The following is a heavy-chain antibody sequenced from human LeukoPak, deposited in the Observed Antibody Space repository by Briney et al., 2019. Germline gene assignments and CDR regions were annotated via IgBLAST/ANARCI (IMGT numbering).Heavy chain of an antibody. CDR2: IYSAGNT. D-gene: IGHD6-19*01. J-gene: IGHJ4*02. CDR1: GFTVSSNY. Sequence: TGGSLRLSCVASGFTVSSNYMSWVRQAPGKGLEWVSVIYSAGNTYYADSVKGRFTISRHNSENTLYFHMNSLRVEDTAVYFCARGGTPGYSSGRIDYWGQGTLVTVSS. V-gene: IGHV3-53*04. CDR3: ARGGTPGYSSGRIDY.